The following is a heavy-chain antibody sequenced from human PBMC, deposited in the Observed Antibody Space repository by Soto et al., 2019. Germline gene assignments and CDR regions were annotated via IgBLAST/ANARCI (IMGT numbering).Heavy chain of an antibody. V-gene: IGHV3-30*18. CDR1: GFTFSSYG. Sequence: GGSLRLSCAASGFTFSSYGMHWVRQAPGKGLEWVAVISYDGSNKYYADSVKGRFTISRDNSKNTLYLQMNSLRAEDTAVYYCAKERVSEGFYYYYGMDVWGQGTTVTVSS. CDR2: ISYDGSNK. CDR3: AKERVSEGFYYYYGMDV. J-gene: IGHJ6*02.